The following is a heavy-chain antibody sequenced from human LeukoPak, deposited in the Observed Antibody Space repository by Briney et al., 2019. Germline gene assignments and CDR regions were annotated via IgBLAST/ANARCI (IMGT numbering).Heavy chain of an antibody. V-gene: IGHV4-4*02. J-gene: IGHJ6*03. CDR2: IYHSGST. CDR1: GGSISSSNW. Sequence: SETLSLTCAVSGGSISSSNWWSWVRQPPEKGLEWIGEIYHSGSTNYNPSLKSRVTISVDTSKNQFSLKLSSVTAADTAVYYCARDGGSGSYQYYYYYMDVWGKGTTVTISS. CDR3: ARDGGSGSYQYYYYYMDV. D-gene: IGHD3-10*01.